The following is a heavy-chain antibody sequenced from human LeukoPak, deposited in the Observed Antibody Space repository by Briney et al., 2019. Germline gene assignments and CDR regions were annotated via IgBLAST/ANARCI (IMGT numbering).Heavy chain of an antibody. CDR3: ARDLGYCSGGSCYKYNWFDP. CDR1: GFTFSSYS. Sequence: PGGSLRLSCAASGFTFSSYSMNWVRQAPGKGLEWVSSISSSSSYIYYADSVKGRFTISRDNAKNSLYLQMNSLRAEDTAVYYCARDLGYCSGGSCYKYNWFDPWGQGTLVTVSS. D-gene: IGHD2-15*01. V-gene: IGHV3-21*01. J-gene: IGHJ5*02. CDR2: ISSSSSYI.